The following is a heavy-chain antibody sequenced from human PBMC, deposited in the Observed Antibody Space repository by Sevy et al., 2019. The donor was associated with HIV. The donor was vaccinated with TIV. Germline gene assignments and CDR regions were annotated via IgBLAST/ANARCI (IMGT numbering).Heavy chain of an antibody. V-gene: IGHV3-7*01. Sequence: GGSLRLSCAASGFTFSSNWMSWVRQAPGKGLEWVANIKEDGSEKYYVDSVKGRFTISRDNAKNSLYLQMDSLRVEDTAVYYCARAQYWGQRALVTVSS. CDR2: IKEDGSEK. J-gene: IGHJ4*02. CDR3: ARAQY. CDR1: GFTFSSNW.